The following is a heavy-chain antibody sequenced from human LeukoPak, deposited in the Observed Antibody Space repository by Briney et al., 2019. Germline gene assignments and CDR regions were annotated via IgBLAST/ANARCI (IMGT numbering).Heavy chain of an antibody. Sequence: PGRSLRLCCAASGFTFSSYAMHWVRQAPGMGLEWVAVISYDGSNKYYADSVKGRFTISRDNSKNTLYLQMNSLRAEDTAVYHCARGADYDFWSGYYKENGMDVWGQGTTVTVSS. CDR2: ISYDGSNK. D-gene: IGHD3-3*01. CDR3: ARGADYDFWSGYYKENGMDV. CDR1: GFTFSSYA. V-gene: IGHV3-30-3*01. J-gene: IGHJ6*02.